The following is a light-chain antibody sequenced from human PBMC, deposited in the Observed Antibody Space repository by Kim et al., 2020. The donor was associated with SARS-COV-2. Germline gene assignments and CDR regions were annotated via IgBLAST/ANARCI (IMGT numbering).Light chain of an antibody. V-gene: IGLV3-1*01. Sequence: VAPGQTASITCSGDKLVDKYACWYQQKPGQSPLLVIYQDTKRPAGIPERFSGSNSGNTATLTISGTQAMDEADYYCQAWDSSAYVFGTGTKVTVL. CDR2: QDT. CDR3: QAWDSSAYV. CDR1: KLVDKY. J-gene: IGLJ1*01.